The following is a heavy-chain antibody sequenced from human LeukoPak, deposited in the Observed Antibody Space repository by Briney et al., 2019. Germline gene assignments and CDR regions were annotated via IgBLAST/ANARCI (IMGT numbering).Heavy chain of an antibody. CDR3: ARSYGGYVGGPYYYGMDV. J-gene: IGHJ6*02. CDR2: ISYDGSNK. V-gene: IGHV3-30-3*01. CDR1: GFTFSSYA. D-gene: IGHD4-17*01. Sequence: PGRSLRLSCAASGFTFSSYAMHWVRQAPGKGLEWVAVISYDGSNKYYADSVKGRFTISRDNSKNTLYLQMNSLRAEDTAVYYCARSYGGYVGGPYYYGMDVWGQGTTVTVSS.